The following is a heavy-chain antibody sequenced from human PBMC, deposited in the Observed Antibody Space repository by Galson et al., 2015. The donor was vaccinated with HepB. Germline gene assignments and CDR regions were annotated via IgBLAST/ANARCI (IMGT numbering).Heavy chain of an antibody. V-gene: IGHV3-33*01. CDR1: GFIFSTYA. J-gene: IGHJ6*02. CDR2: IWYDGSNK. CDR3: ARAGREELDYDDSSAFMFHGMDV. D-gene: IGHD3-22*01. Sequence: SLRLSCAAAGFIFSTYAFHWVRQAPGTGLEWVAVIWYDGSNKFYADSVKGRFTISRDNSKNTVYLQMNSLRAEDTSIYYCARAGREELDYDDSSAFMFHGMDVWGQGTTVSVSS.